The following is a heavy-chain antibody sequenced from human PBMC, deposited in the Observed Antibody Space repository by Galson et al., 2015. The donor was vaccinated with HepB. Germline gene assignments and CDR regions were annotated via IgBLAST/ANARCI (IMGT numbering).Heavy chain of an antibody. D-gene: IGHD6-13*01. J-gene: IGHJ6*02. CDR2: INTNTGNP. V-gene: IGHV7-4-1*02. Sequence: SVKVSCKASGYTFTSYAMNWVRQAPGQGLEWMGWINTNTGNPTYAQGFTGRFVFSLDTSVSTAYLQISSLKAEDTAVYYCARSPQQLVSYYYYGMDVWGQGTTVTVSS. CDR1: GYTFTSYA. CDR3: ARSPQQLVSYYYYGMDV.